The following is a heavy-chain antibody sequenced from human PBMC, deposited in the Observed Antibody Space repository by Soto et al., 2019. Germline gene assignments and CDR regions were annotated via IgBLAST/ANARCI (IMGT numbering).Heavy chain of an antibody. CDR3: GRDTSGLDY. V-gene: IGHV1-46*01. Sequence: QVQLVQSGAEVKKPGASVKVSCQASGYTFASHYIHWVRQAPGQGLEWMGVINPNGGNTRYAQRFQDRLTLTTHTPTNTVYLDLSSLSSDDTAVYYCGRDTSGLDYWGQGTLVTVSS. CDR2: INPNGGNT. J-gene: IGHJ4*02. CDR1: GYTFASHY.